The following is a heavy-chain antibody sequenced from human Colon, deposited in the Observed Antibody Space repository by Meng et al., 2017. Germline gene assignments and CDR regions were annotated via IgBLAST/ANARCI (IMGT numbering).Heavy chain of an antibody. D-gene: IGHD4-17*01. V-gene: IGHV4-30-4*01. J-gene: IGHJ5*02. CDR3: ARDRKHSGERGWFDP. CDR2: IYYSGST. CDR1: GGCTSGGYYY. Sequence: RPESGDGTVHRSAAQSLTCTLGGGCTSGGYYYLSWIRGPPGKGLGWIGYIYYSGSTYSNASLKSRVTIAIDRSKTQFSLKLSSVTAADTAVYYCARDRKHSGERGWFDPWGQGTLVTVSS.